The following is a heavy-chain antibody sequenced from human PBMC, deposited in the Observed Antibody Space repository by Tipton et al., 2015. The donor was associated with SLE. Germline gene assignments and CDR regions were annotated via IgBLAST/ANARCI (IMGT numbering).Heavy chain of an antibody. V-gene: IGHV4-34*01. CDR1: GGSFSGYY. D-gene: IGHD6-19*01. CDR3: ARDDYSSGWWGDYFDY. CDR2: INHSGST. J-gene: IGHJ4*02. Sequence: TLSLTCAVYGGSFSGYYWSWIRQPPGKGLEWIGEINHSGSTNYNPSLKSRVTISVDTSKNQFSLKLSSVTAAATAVYYCARDDYSSGWWGDYFDYWGQGTLVTVSS.